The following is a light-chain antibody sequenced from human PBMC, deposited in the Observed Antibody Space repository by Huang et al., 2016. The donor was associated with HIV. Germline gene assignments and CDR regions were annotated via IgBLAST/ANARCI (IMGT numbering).Light chain of an antibody. Sequence: DIQMTQSPSSLSASVGDRVTITCRASKSISSYLNWYQQKPGKAPKLLIYAPSSLQSGVPSRFSGSGSGTDFTLTISSLQPEDFATYYCQQSYSTPNTFGQGTRLEIK. CDR1: KSISSY. V-gene: IGKV1-39*01. J-gene: IGKJ5*01. CDR2: APS. CDR3: QQSYSTPNT.